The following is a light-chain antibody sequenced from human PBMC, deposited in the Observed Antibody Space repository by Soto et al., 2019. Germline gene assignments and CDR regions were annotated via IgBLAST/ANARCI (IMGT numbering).Light chain of an antibody. J-gene: IGKJ5*01. Sequence: IQITQSPSSLSASVGDRFTITCRASQGISNYLVWLQQKPGKAPKSLIYGASSLHSGVPSRFSGSGSGTHFTLTISGLQRDDFAIYYCQHYEGDPQTCGQGTRRE. CDR2: GAS. V-gene: IGKV1-16*01. CDR1: QGISNY. CDR3: QHYEGDPQT.